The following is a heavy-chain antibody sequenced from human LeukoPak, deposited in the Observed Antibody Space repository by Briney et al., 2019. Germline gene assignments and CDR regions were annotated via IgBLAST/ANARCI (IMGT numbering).Heavy chain of an antibody. CDR3: ARGVGATADY. D-gene: IGHD1-26*01. CDR2: INHSGST. V-gene: IGHV4-34*01. Sequence: SETLSLTCAVYGGSFSGYYWSWIRQPPGKGLEWIGEINHSGSTNYNPSLKSRVTISVDTSKNQFSLKLSSVTAADTAVYYCARGVGATADYWGQGTLVTVSS. CDR1: GGSFSGYY. J-gene: IGHJ4*02.